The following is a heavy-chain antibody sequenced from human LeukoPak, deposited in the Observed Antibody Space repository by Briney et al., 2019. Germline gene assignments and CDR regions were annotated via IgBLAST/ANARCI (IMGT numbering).Heavy chain of an antibody. J-gene: IGHJ4*02. CDR2: IMAIFGKG. Sequence: ASVTVSCKDSGGSFISYAMGWVGQAPGQGLEGMGRIMAIFGKGNYAQKVHGRVTITADNSTSTAYIDLNRLSSDDTAVYYCARAPSIVSGGFHYWRRSPLLTVSS. CDR3: ARAPSIVSGGFHY. V-gene: IGHV1-69*04. D-gene: IGHD1-26*01. CDR1: GGSFISYA.